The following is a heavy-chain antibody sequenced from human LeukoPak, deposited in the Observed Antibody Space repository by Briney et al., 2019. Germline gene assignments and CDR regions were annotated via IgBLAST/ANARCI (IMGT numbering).Heavy chain of an antibody. V-gene: IGHV3-15*07. CDR2: IRSNSDGGTI. J-gene: IGHJ5*02. CDR3: ATDFYDTT. D-gene: IGHD3-22*01. CDR1: GFTFSNAW. Sequence: PGGSLRLSCATSGFTFSNAWMNWVRQAPGKGLEWVGRIRSNSDGGTIDYAAPVRGRFALSRDDSKNTLYLQMNSLQTEDTAVYYCATDFYDTTWGQGTLVTVSS.